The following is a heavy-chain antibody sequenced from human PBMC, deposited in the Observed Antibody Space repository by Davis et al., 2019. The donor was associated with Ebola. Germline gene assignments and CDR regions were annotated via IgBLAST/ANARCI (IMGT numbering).Heavy chain of an antibody. CDR3: AKTGGWNEFDY. CDR2: ISSDGVST. Sequence: GESLKISCAASGFTFSSYAMHWVRQAPGKGLEYVSAISSDGVSTYYADSVKGRFTISRDNSKNTLYLQMNSLRAEDTAVYYCAKTGGWNEFDYWGQGTLVTVSS. V-gene: IGHV3-64*04. D-gene: IGHD1-1*01. J-gene: IGHJ4*02. CDR1: GFTFSSYA.